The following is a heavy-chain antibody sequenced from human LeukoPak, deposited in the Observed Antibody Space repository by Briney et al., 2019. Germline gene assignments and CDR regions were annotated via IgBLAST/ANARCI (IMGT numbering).Heavy chain of an antibody. V-gene: IGHV3-53*01. D-gene: IGHD3-22*01. Sequence: PGGSLRLSCAASGFTVSNNYMSWVRQAPGKGLEWASVIYSGGTTYYADSVKGRFTISRDNSKNTLYLQMNSLGAEDTAVYHCARAPNSSDYSAGYWYFDLWGRGTLVTVSS. J-gene: IGHJ2*01. CDR3: ARAPNSSDYSAGYWYFDL. CDR1: GFTVSNNY. CDR2: IYSGGTT.